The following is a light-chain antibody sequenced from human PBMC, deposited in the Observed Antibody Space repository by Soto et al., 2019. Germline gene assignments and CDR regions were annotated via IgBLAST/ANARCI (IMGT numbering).Light chain of an antibody. J-gene: IGLJ2*01. CDR3: GTWDSSLNVV. CDR1: TSSIGSHN. Sequence: QSVLTQPPSVSAAPGQKVTISCSGSTSSIGSHNVFWYQQVPGGAPKLLIYDSFKQYSGIPDRYSGSKSDTSATLDITGLQTGDEADYYCGTWDSSLNVVFGGGTKVTVL. CDR2: DSF. V-gene: IGLV1-51*01.